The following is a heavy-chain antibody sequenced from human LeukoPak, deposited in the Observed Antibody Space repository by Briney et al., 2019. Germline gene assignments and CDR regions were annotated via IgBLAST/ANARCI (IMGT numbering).Heavy chain of an antibody. J-gene: IGHJ4*02. V-gene: IGHV1-18*01. D-gene: IGHD6-19*01. CDR1: GYTFTSYG. CDR3: ARDRGIAVAGEFDY. Sequence: ASVKVSCKASGYTFTSYGISWVRQAPGQGLEWMGWIRAYNGNTNYAQKLQGRVTMTTDTSTSTAYMELRSLRSDDTAVYYCARDRGIAVAGEFDYWGQGTLVTVSS. CDR2: IRAYNGNT.